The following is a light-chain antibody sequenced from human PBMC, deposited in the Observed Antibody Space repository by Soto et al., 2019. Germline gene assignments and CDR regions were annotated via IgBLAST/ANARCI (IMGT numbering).Light chain of an antibody. Sequence: QSALTQPASVSGSPGQSITISCTGTSSDVGGYNYVSWYQQHPGKAPKLMIYEVSNRPSGVSNRFSGSKSGNTASLTISGLQADDEADYYRSSYTSSSTYVFGTGTKVTVL. CDR3: SSYTSSSTYV. J-gene: IGLJ1*01. CDR1: SSDVGGYNY. V-gene: IGLV2-14*01. CDR2: EVS.